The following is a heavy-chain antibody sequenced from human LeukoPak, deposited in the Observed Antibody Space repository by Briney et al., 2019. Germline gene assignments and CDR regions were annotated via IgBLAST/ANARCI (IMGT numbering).Heavy chain of an antibody. CDR3: ARLKGSSGYYLDAFDI. CDR2: IYPGDSDT. Sequence: GESLQISCQGSGYSFTSYWIGWVRQMPGEGLEWMGIIYPGDSDTRYSPSFQGQVTISADKSISTAYLQWSSLKASDTAMYYCARLKGSSGYYLDAFDIWGQGTMVTVSS. J-gene: IGHJ3*02. D-gene: IGHD3-22*01. CDR1: GYSFTSYW. V-gene: IGHV5-51*01.